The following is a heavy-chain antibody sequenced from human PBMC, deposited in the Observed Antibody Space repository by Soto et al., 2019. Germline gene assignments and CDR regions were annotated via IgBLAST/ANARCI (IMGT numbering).Heavy chain of an antibody. CDR2: ISWNSATL. V-gene: IGHV3-9*01. CDR3: AKDIGSYYYDTSAYLYDY. D-gene: IGHD3-22*01. J-gene: IGHJ4*02. CDR1: GFIFDDFA. Sequence: ESGGGLVQPGGSVRLSCVGSGFIFDDFAMNWVRQVPGKGLEWVSGISWNSATLAYADSVKGRFIVSRDNAKNILYLQMNSLRTEDAALYYCAKDIGSYYYDTSAYLYDYWGQGTLVTVSS.